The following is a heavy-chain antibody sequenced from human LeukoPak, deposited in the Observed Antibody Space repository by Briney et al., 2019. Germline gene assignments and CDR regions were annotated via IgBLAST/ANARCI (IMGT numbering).Heavy chain of an antibody. CDR1: GGSISSYY. CDR2: IYYSGST. V-gene: IGHV4-59*08. CDR3: ARPRVRGVITDAFDI. Sequence: PSETLSLTCTVSGGSISSYYWSWIRQPPGKGLEWIGYIYYSGSTNYNPSLKSRVTISVDTSKNQFFLKLSSVTAADTAVYYCARPRVRGVITDAFDIWGQGTMVTVSS. D-gene: IGHD3-10*01. J-gene: IGHJ3*02.